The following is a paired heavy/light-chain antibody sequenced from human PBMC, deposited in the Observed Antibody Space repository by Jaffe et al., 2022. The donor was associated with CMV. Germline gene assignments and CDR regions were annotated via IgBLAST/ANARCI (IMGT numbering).Heavy chain of an antibody. J-gene: IGHJ4*02. Sequence: QLHLQEAGPGLVKPSETLSLTCSVSGVSFSDIGGFWGWMRQPPGRRPEWIGNINYGGGPYYNATLRSRVMISLDTSKNQFSLRMMSVTAIDTAVYYCMRPHDYAFDDWGQGILVTVSS. V-gene: IGHV4-39*01. CDR1: GVSFSDIGGF. D-gene: IGHD2-2*01. CDR2: INYGGGP. CDR3: MRPHDYAFDD.
Light chain of an antibody. CDR2: EVI. J-gene: IGLJ1*01. CDR3: VSRTGDGNIYV. Sequence: QSALTQPPSASGSPGQSVTISCTGTTRDIGGYNYVSWYQLHPGRAPKLLISEVIKRSSGVPDRFSGSKSGNTASLTVSGLQAEDEADYYCVSRTGDGNIYVFGTGTKVTVL. V-gene: IGLV2-8*01. CDR1: TRDIGGYNY.